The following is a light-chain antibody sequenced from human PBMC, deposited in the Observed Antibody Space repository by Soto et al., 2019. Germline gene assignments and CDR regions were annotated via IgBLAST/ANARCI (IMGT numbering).Light chain of an antibody. Sequence: QSVLTQPPSASGTPGQRVTMSCSGSSSNIGRNTVNWYQQLPGTAPKLLIYSSNQRPSGVPDRFSGSRSGTSASLAISGLQSDYEADYYCAAWDDSLNGQVFGGGTKLTVL. J-gene: IGLJ2*01. V-gene: IGLV1-44*01. CDR3: AAWDDSLNGQV. CDR1: SSNIGRNT. CDR2: SSN.